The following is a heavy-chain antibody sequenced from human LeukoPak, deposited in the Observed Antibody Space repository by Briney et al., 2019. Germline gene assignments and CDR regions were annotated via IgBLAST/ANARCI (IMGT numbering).Heavy chain of an antibody. CDR1: GYSISSGYY. V-gene: IGHV4-38-2*02. CDR3: ARPRRGSGSYTAFDI. Sequence: PSETLSLTCTVSGYSISSGYYWGWIRQPPGKGLEWIGSIYHSGSTYYNPSLKSRVTISVDTSKNQFSLKLNSVTAADTAVYYCARPRRGSGSYTAFDIWGQGTMVTVSS. D-gene: IGHD1-26*01. CDR2: IYHSGST. J-gene: IGHJ3*02.